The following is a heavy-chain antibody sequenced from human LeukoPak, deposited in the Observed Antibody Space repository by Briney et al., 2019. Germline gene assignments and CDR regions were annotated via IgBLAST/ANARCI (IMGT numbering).Heavy chain of an antibody. CDR1: GGSISSSSYY. V-gene: IGHV4-39*07. D-gene: IGHD3-22*01. CDR3: ARDASLYYYDSSGYTDY. Sequence: SETLSLTCTVSGGSISSSSYYWGWIRQPPGKGLEWIGSIYYSGSTYYNPSLKSRVTISVDTSKNQFSLKLSSVTAADTAVYYCARDASLYYYDSSGYTDYWGQGTLVTVSS. J-gene: IGHJ4*02. CDR2: IYYSGST.